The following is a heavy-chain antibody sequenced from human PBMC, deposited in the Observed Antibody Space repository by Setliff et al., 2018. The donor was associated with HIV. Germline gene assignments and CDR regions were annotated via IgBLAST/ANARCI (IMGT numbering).Heavy chain of an antibody. J-gene: IGHJ6*02. CDR1: GYSISSGYY. CDR2: IYHSGST. V-gene: IGHV4-38-2*02. D-gene: IGHD3-10*01. CDR3: AREYYYGSGSYKVWTYYYGMDV. Sequence: LSLTCAVSGYSISSGYYWGWIRQPPGKGLEWIGSIYHSGSTYYNPSLKSRVTISVDTSKNQFSLKLSSVTAADTAVYYCAREYYYGSGSYKVWTYYYGMDVWGQGTTVTVSS.